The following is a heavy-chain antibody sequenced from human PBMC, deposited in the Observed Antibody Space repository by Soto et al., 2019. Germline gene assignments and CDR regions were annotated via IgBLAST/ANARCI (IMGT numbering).Heavy chain of an antibody. CDR1: GFRFSGYG. D-gene: IGHD3-3*01. CDR3: ARWSYLDY. V-gene: IGHV3-23*01. Sequence: GSLRLSCAVSGFRFSGYGMHWVRQAPGKGLEWVSTISGSDGKTFYADSVKGRFSISRDTSQSTLYLQMNSLRADDTAMYYCARWSYLDYWGQGTRVTVSS. J-gene: IGHJ4*02. CDR2: ISGSDGKT.